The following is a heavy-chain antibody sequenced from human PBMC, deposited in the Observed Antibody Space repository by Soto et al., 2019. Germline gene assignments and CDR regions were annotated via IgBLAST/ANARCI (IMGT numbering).Heavy chain of an antibody. V-gene: IGHV4-34*01. J-gene: IGHJ4*02. CDR3: ARGHSGSYPGD. D-gene: IGHD1-26*01. CDR1: GGSFSGYY. CDR2: INHSGST. Sequence: SETLSLTCAVYGGSFSGYYWSWIRQPPGKGLEWIGEINHSGSTNYNPSLKSRVTISVDTSKNQFSLKLSSVTAADTAVYYCARGHSGSYPGDWGQGTLVTVSS.